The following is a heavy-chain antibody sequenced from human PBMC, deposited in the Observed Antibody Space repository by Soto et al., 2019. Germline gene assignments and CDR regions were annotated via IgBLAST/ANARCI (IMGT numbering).Heavy chain of an antibody. Sequence: ASVKVSCKASGGTFSSYAISWVRQAPGQGLEWMGGIIPIFGTANYAQKFQGRVTITADESTSTAYMELSSLRSEDTAVYYCASSPAYGDYASDAFDIWVQGTMVTVSS. CDR2: IIPIFGTA. D-gene: IGHD4-17*01. J-gene: IGHJ3*02. CDR3: ASSPAYGDYASDAFDI. CDR1: GGTFSSYA. V-gene: IGHV1-69*13.